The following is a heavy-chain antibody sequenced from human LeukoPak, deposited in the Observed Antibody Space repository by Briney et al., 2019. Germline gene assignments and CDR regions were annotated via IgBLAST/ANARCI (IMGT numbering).Heavy chain of an antibody. J-gene: IGHJ4*02. V-gene: IGHV3-15*07. Sequence: GGSLRLSCAASGFTFSKVWMNWVRQAPGKGLEWVGRIKSKNDGGTADYAAPVKGRFTISRDDSKNTLYLQINSLKTEDTAVYYCTTSAFYWGQGTLVTVSS. CDR3: TTSAFY. CDR2: IKSKNDGGTA. CDR1: GFTFSKVW.